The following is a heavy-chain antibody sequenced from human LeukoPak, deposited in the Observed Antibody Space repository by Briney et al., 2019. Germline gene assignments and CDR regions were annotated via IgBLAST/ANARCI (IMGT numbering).Heavy chain of an antibody. CDR1: GYTFTGYY. CDR3: AREYYDFWSGYYLFGY. D-gene: IGHD3-3*01. V-gene: IGHV1-2*02. Sequence: ASVEVSCKASGYTFTGYYMHWVRQAPGQGLEWMGWINPNSGGTNYAQKFQGRVTMTRDTSISTAYMELSRLRSDDTAVYYCAREYYDFWSGYYLFGYWGQGTLVTVSS. J-gene: IGHJ4*02. CDR2: INPNSGGT.